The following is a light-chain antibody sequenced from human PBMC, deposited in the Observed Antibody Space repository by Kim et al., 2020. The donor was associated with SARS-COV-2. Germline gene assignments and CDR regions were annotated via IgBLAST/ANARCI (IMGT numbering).Light chain of an antibody. CDR1: SGHSSYA. V-gene: IGLV4-69*01. Sequence: QLVLTQSPSASASLGASVKLTCTLTSGHSSYAIAWHQQQPEKGPRFLMEVKSDGSHTRAAGIPDRFSGSSSGAERYLTISSLQSEDEADYFCQTWNTAIQVFGGGTKVTVL. CDR3: QTWNTAIQV. J-gene: IGLJ3*02. CDR2: VKSDGSH.